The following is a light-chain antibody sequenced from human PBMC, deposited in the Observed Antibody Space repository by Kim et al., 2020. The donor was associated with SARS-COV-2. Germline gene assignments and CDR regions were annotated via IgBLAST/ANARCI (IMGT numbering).Light chain of an antibody. Sequence: ATVGYRVPISCRASQIISHWLAWYKQTSGKAPKVIIYGTSDLESGVPSRFSGSGSGTQFTLTITSLQPDDFAIYYCQQYDEYPWTFGQGTKVDIK. V-gene: IGKV1-5*03. CDR1: QIISHW. CDR3: QQYDEYPWT. CDR2: GTS. J-gene: IGKJ1*01.